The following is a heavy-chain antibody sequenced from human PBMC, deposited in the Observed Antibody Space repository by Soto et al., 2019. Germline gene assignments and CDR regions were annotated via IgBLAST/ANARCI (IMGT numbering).Heavy chain of an antibody. CDR1: GGSISSSSYY. CDR3: ARDRGSYDFWSGYYLTANSWFDP. CDR2: IYYSGST. Sequence: SETLSLTCTVSGGSISSSSYYWGWIRQPPGKGLEWIGSIYYSGSTYYNPSLKSRVTISVDTSKNQFSLKLSSVTAADTAVYYCARDRGSYDFWSGYYLTANSWFDPWGQGTLVTVSS. J-gene: IGHJ5*02. V-gene: IGHV4-39*07. D-gene: IGHD3-3*01.